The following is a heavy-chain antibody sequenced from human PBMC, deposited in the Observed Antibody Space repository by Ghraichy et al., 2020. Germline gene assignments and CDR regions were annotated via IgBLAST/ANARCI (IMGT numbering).Heavy chain of an antibody. CDR2: IIPILGIA. V-gene: IGHV1-69*02. J-gene: IGHJ3*02. CDR3: ARYCSGGSCPGAFDI. CDR1: GGTFSSYT. Sequence: SVKVSCKASGGTFSSYTISWVRQAPGQGLEWMGRIIPILGIANYAQKFQGRVTITADKSTSTAYMELSSLRSEDTAVYYCARYCSGGSCPGAFDIWGQGTMVTVSS. D-gene: IGHD2-15*01.